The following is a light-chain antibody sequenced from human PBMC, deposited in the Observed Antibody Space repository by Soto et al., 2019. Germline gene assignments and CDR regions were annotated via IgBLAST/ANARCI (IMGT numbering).Light chain of an antibody. CDR3: QQYGSSPPT. CDR2: GAA. J-gene: IGKJ2*01. CDR1: QSVSSTY. V-gene: IGKV3-20*01. Sequence: EIVLTQSPGSLSLSPGERATVSCRASQSVSSTYFAWYQQRPGQALRLLIYGAASRATGIPDRFSGSGSGTDLTLTISRLEPEDFAVYYCQQYGSSPPTFGQGTKLEIK.